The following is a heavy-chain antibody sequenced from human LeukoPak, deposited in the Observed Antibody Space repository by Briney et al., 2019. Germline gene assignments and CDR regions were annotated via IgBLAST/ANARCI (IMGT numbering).Heavy chain of an antibody. CDR2: FYPEDGET. D-gene: IGHD2-2*01. J-gene: IGHJ4*02. V-gene: IGHV1-24*01. CDR1: GDTLTELS. Sequence: VASVKVSCKVSGDTLTELSMHWVRQAPGKGLEWMGGFYPEDGETIYAQKFQGRVTMTEDTSTDTAYMELSSLRSEDTAVYYCATDFGRYCSSTSCFRPKFDYWGQGTLVTVSS. CDR3: ATDFGRYCSSTSCFRPKFDY.